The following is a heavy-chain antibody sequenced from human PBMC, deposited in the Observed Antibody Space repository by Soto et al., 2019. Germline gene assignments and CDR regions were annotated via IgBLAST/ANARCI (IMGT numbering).Heavy chain of an antibody. J-gene: IGHJ5*02. CDR3: VRGGGGGLFDP. CDR1: GFAFGYSC. Sequence: GGSLRLSCAVSGFAFGYSCMSWVRQAPGKGLEWLSYISPGSRNPAYADSVKGRFTISRDNAKRTLYLQMMSLTAEDTAIYYCVRGGGGGLFDPWGQGTMVTVSS. V-gene: IGHV3-11*06. CDR2: ISPGSRNP. D-gene: IGHD2-15*01.